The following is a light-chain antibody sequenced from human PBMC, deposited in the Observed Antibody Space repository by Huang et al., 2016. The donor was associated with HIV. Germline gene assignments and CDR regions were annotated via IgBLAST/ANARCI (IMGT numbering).Light chain of an antibody. CDR3: QQYGSSPYT. V-gene: IGKV3-20*01. CDR1: PSISSSY. J-gene: IGKJ2*01. Sequence: EIVLTQSPGTLSLSPGERATLSCRASPSISSSYLAWYQQEPGQAPRLLIYGASSRATDIPDRFSGSGYGTDFTLTISRLEPEDFAVYYCQQYGSSPYTFGQGTKLEIK. CDR2: GAS.